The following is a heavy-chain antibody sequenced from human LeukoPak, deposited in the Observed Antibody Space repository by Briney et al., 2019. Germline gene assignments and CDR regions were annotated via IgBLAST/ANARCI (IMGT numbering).Heavy chain of an antibody. D-gene: IGHD3-22*01. V-gene: IGHV3-11*04. Sequence: GGSLRLSCAASGFTFSDYYMSWIRQAPGKGLEWVSYISSSGSTIYYADSVKGRFTISRDNAKNSLYLQMNSLRAEDTAVYYCATSDSSGWDAFDIWGQGTMVTVSS. CDR2: ISSSGSTI. CDR3: ATSDSSGWDAFDI. J-gene: IGHJ3*02. CDR1: GFTFSDYY.